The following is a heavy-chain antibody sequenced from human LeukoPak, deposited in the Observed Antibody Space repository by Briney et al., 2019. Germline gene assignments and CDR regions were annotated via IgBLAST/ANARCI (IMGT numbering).Heavy chain of an antibody. D-gene: IGHD3-22*01. CDR1: GFTFSSDW. Sequence: GGSLRLSCATSGFTFSSDWMHWVRQAPGEGLMWVSRMNNDGGSTIYADSVKGRFTISRDNAKNTLYLQMNSLRAEDTAVYYCAGGYYYDSSGYYYSYYMDVWGKGTTVTVSS. V-gene: IGHV3-74*01. CDR2: MNNDGGST. J-gene: IGHJ6*03. CDR3: AGGYYYDSSGYYYSYYMDV.